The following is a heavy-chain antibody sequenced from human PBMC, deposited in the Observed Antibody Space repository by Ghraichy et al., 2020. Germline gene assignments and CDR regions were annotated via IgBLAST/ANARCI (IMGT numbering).Heavy chain of an antibody. CDR1: GGSISSSSYY. CDR2: IYYSGST. J-gene: IGHJ4*02. CDR3: ARLRQWQLDY. Sequence: ESLNISCTVSGGSISSSSYYWGWIRQPPGKGLEWIGSIYYSGSTYYNPSLKSRVTISVDTSKNQFSLKLSSVTAADTAVYYCARLRQWQLDYWGQGTLVTVSS. D-gene: IGHD6-19*01. V-gene: IGHV4-39*01.